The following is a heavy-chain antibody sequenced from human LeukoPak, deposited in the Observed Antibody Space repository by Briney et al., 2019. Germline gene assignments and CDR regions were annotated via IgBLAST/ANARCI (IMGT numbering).Heavy chain of an antibody. CDR3: ARKEYYYYGMDV. CDR1: GGSSSSSNW. V-gene: IGHV4-4*02. J-gene: IGHJ6*01. Sequence: SETLSLTCAVSGGSSSSSNWWNWVRQPPGKGLEWIGEIDHSGRTNYNPSLKSRVTISVDKSKNQISLKLSSVTAADTAVYYCARKEYYYYGMDVWGQGTTVTVSS. CDR2: IDHSGRT.